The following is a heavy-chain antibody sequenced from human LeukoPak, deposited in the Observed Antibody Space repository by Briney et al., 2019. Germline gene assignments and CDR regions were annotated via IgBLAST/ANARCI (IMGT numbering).Heavy chain of an antibody. D-gene: IGHD3-22*01. CDR1: GYNLTSYW. J-gene: IGHJ4*02. CDR3: VRGTEFYDSSGYPDY. V-gene: IGHV5-51*01. Sequence: GEALKMSCKGSGYNLTSYWIGWVRQMPGEGLEGMGILYPCDSDTSNSLSFQCQVTNSPDQSISTAYLQWSSLEASDTGIHYCVRGTEFYDSSGYPDYWGQRTLVTLSS. CDR2: LYPCDSDT.